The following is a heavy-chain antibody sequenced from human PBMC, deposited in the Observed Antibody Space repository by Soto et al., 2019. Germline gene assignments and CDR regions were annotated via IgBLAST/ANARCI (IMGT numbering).Heavy chain of an antibody. CDR2: SIPILGIA. Sequence: ASVKVSCKASGGTFSSYAISWVRQAPGQGLEWMGGSIPILGIANYAQKFQGRVTITADKSTSTAYMELSSLRSEDTAVYYCARDFGGYSSGWYFDYWGQGTLVTVSS. J-gene: IGHJ4*02. V-gene: IGHV1-69*10. D-gene: IGHD6-19*01. CDR3: ARDFGGYSSGWYFDY. CDR1: GGTFSSYA.